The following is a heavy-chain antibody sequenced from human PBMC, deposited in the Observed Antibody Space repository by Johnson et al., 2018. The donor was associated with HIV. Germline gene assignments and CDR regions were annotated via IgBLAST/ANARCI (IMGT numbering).Heavy chain of an antibody. Sequence: VQLVESGGGVVRPGGSLRLSCVVSGVTFDDYGMSWVRQAPGKGLEWVSGINWNGGSTGDADSVKGRLTVSRDNAKNSLYLQMKSLRAEDTAVYYCASLTLGYRSWYDIGGQGTIVTVSS. J-gene: IGHJ3*02. CDR2: INWNGGST. CDR3: ASLTLGYRSWYDI. CDR1: GVTFDDYG. V-gene: IGHV3-20*04. D-gene: IGHD5-12*01.